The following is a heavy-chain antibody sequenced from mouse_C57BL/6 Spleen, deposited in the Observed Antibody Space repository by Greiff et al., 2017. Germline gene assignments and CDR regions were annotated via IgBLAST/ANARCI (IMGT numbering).Heavy chain of an antibody. Sequence: EVKLMESGGGLVQPGGSLSLSCAASGFTFTDYYMSWVRQPPGKALEWLGFFRNKANGYTTEYSASVKGRFTISRDNSQSILYLQMYALRAEDSATYNCASLDYDEGYYFDYWGQGTTLTVSS. CDR3: ASLDYDEGYYFDY. D-gene: IGHD2-4*01. CDR2: FRNKANGYTT. V-gene: IGHV7-3*01. CDR1: GFTFTDYY. J-gene: IGHJ2*01.